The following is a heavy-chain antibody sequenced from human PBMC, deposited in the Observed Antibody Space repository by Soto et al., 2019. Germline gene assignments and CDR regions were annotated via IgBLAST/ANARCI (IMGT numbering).Heavy chain of an antibody. Sequence: GGSLRLSCEASGFVFRTSWMTWVRQPPGKGLEWVASMNVDGGGIYYVGSVRGRFTVSRDNAKNALYLQMNSLRVEDTAVYYCARDIGPNTLDYWGQGTLVTVSS. CDR3: ARDIGPNTLDY. CDR2: MNVDGGGI. CDR1: GFVFRTSW. V-gene: IGHV3-7*03. J-gene: IGHJ4*02. D-gene: IGHD3-16*02.